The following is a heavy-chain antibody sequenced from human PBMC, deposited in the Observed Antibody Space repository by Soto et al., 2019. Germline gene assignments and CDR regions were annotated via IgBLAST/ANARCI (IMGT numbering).Heavy chain of an antibody. V-gene: IGHV4-39*01. J-gene: IGHJ4*02. Sequence: PSETLSLTCTVSGGSISSSSYYWGWIRQPPGKGLEWIGSIYYSGSTYYNPSLKSRVTISVDTSKNQFSLKLSSVTAADTAVYYCARQPTIFGVVIIGYFDYWGQGTLVPVSS. CDR2: IYYSGST. D-gene: IGHD3-3*01. CDR1: GGSISSSSYY. CDR3: ARQPTIFGVVIIGYFDY.